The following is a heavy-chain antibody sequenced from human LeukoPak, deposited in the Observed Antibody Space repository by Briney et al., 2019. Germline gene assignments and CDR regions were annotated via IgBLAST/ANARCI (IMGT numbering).Heavy chain of an antibody. CDR3: ARSVAASRDY. V-gene: IGHV3-20*04. D-gene: IGHD2-15*01. CDR1: GFTFSSYG. Sequence: GGSLRLSCAASGFTFSSYGMSWVRQAPGKGLEWVSGINWNGGSTGYADSVKGRFTISRDNAKNSLYLQMNSLRAEDTALYYCARSVAASRDYWGQGTLVTVSS. CDR2: INWNGGST. J-gene: IGHJ4*02.